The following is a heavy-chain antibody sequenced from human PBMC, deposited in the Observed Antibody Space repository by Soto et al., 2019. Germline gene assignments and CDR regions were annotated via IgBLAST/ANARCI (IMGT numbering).Heavy chain of an antibody. CDR1: GFDVTTSY. D-gene: IGHD3-10*01. J-gene: IGHJ4*02. V-gene: IGHV3-53*01. Sequence: GGSLRLSCAASGFDVTTSYMSWVRRAPGKGLEWVAILYKGGSTKYADSVKGRFVISRDNSRNTVYLQMDRLRAGDTAVYYCARDSPDYGTGSPFEYWGQGTLVTVSS. CDR3: ARDSPDYGTGSPFEY. CDR2: LYKGGST.